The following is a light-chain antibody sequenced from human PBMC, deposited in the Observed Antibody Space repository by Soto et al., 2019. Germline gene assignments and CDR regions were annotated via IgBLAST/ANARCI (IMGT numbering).Light chain of an antibody. CDR2: AAS. CDR1: QSISSY. V-gene: IGKV1-39*01. J-gene: IGKJ5*01. CDR3: QQSYSTRIP. Sequence: DIQMTQSPSSLSASVGDRVTITCRSSQSISSYLNWYQPKPGKAPKLLIYAASSLQSGFPSRFSGSGSVTDFTITIRSFQPEDFATYYCQQSYSTRIPFGQGTRLEIK.